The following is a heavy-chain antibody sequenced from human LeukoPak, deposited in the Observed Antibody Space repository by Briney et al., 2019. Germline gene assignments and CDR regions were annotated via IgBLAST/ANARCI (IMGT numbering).Heavy chain of an antibody. CDR2: LTLSGTNT. J-gene: IGHJ4*02. Sequence: PGGSLRLSCAASGFTFSSYAMSWVRQAPGKGLEWVSALTLSGTNTHYADSVKGRFTISRDISKNTLYLQMNTLTAEDTAVYYCAKDSPLRTSYHGYFDYWGQGTLVTVSS. CDR1: GFTFSSYA. D-gene: IGHD3-16*01. CDR3: AKDSPLRTSYHGYFDY. V-gene: IGHV3-23*01.